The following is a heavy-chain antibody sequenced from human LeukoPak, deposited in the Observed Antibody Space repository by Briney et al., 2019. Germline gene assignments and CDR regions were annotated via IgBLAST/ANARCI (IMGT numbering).Heavy chain of an antibody. CDR1: GYAFTSYD. CDR3: ARGLDAYCGGDCYFFDY. V-gene: IGHV1-8*01. D-gene: IGHD2-21*02. J-gene: IGHJ4*02. CDR2: MNPNSGNT. Sequence: ASVKVSFKASGYAFTSYDINWVRHANGQGLEWMGWMNPNSGNTGYAQKFQSRVTMPRNTSISSAYMELSSLRSEDTAVYYCARGLDAYCGGDCYFFDYWGQGTLVTVSS.